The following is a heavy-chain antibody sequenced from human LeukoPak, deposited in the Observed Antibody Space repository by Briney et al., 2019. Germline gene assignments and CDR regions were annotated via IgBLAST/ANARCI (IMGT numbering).Heavy chain of an antibody. V-gene: IGHV3-74*01. J-gene: IGHJ4*02. CDR3: ARAQWLAFDY. D-gene: IGHD6-19*01. CDR1: GFTFSSYW. Sequence: GGSLRLSCAASGFTFSSYWMFWVRQAPGKGLVLVSYINSDGSSTSYADSVKGRFTISRDNAKNTLYLQMNSLRAEDTAVYYCARAQWLAFDYWGQGTLVTVSS. CDR2: INSDGSST.